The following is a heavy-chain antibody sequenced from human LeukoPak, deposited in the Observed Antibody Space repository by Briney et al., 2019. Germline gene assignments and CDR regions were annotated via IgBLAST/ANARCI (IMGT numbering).Heavy chain of an antibody. V-gene: IGHV3-48*04. D-gene: IGHD2-2*01. J-gene: IGHJ4*02. CDR3: ARAQEDYCSSTSCYVNY. Sequence: GGSLRLSCAASGFTFSSYSMNWVRQAPGKGLEWVSYISSSSSTIYYADSVKGRFTTSRDNAKNSLYLQMNSLRAEDTAVYYCARAQEDYCSSTSCYVNYWGQGTLVTVSS. CDR1: GFTFSSYS. CDR2: ISSSSSTI.